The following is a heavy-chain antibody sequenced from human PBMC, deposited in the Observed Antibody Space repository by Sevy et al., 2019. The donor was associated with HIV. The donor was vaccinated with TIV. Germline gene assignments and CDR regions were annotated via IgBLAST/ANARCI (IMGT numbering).Heavy chain of an antibody. D-gene: IGHD3-16*01. V-gene: IGHV3-30*04. Sequence: GGSLRLSCAASGFTISTYAMHWVRQAPGKGLEWVAVISYDGDTEYYADSVKGRFTISRDNPKNTLYVQMNSLRPEDTAVYYCARDDGYTVNWYPGYWGQGTLVTVSS. CDR2: ISYDGDTE. CDR3: ARDDGYTVNWYPGY. CDR1: GFTISTYA. J-gene: IGHJ4*02.